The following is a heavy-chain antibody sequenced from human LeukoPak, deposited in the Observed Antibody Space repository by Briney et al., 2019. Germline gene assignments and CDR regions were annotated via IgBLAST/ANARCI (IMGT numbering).Heavy chain of an antibody. J-gene: IGHJ4*02. CDR3: VKRDRGTFDY. CDR1: GVTFNTYA. CDR2: IGSRADTT. Sequence: GGSLRLSCAASGVTFNTYAMTWVRQAPGKGLEWVSAIGSRADTTDYADSVKGRFTISRDNSKNMLYLQMNGLRAEDTAVYYCVKRDRGTFDYWGQGTLVTVSS. D-gene: IGHD5-24*01. V-gene: IGHV3-23*01.